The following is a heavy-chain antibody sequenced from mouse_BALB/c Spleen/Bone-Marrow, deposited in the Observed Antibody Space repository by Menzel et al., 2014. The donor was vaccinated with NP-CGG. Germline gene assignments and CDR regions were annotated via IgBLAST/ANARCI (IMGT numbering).Heavy chain of an antibody. CDR1: GFNIKDTY. D-gene: IGHD1-1*01. CDR3: ASYYYGRNSFTY. J-gene: IGHJ3*01. V-gene: IGHV14-3*02. CDR2: IDPANGNT. Sequence: EVQLQQSGAELVKPGASVKLSCTASGFNIKDTYMHWVRQRPEQGLEWIGRIDPANGNTKYDPKFQGKATITADTSSNTAYLQLSSLTSEDTAVYYCASYYYGRNSFTYWGQGTLVTVSA.